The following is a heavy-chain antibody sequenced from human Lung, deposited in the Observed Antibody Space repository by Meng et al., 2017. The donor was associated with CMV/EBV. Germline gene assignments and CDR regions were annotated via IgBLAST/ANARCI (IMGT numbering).Heavy chain of an antibody. D-gene: IGHD6-6*01. J-gene: IGHJ4*02. CDR3: ASSQGIAARPLDY. CDR1: GFTFSSYA. Sequence: SLKISXAASGFTFSSYAMHWVRQAPGKGLEWVAVISYDGSNKYYADSVKGRFTISRDNSKNTLYLQMNSLRAEDTAVYYCASSQGIAARPLDYWGQGTLVTVSS. CDR2: ISYDGSNK. V-gene: IGHV3-30*04.